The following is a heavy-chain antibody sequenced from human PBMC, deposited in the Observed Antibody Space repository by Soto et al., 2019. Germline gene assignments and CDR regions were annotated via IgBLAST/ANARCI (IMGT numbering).Heavy chain of an antibody. V-gene: IGHV1-69*04. D-gene: IGHD2-2*01. CDR1: GGTFRKYD. J-gene: IGHJ6*02. CDR3: AREEGIYCVTNSCHFFYAMDV. Sequence: QVQLVQSGAEVKEPGSSVKVSCKASGGTFRKYDINWVRQAPGQGLEWMGSLVPIVGMPNYAQKFQGRVTIPADESTRTGYMQLSSLRSEDTVVYYCAREEGIYCVTNSCHFFYAMDVWGQGTTVTVSS. CDR2: LVPIVGMP.